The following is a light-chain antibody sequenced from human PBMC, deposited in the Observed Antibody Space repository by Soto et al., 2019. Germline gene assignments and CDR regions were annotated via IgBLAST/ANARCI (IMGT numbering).Light chain of an antibody. J-gene: IGKJ1*01. CDR2: AAS. Sequence: DIQLTQSPSFLSASLGDRVTITCRASQGISSYLAWYQQKPGKAPKLLIYAASTLQSGVPSRFSGSGSGTEFTLTISSLQREDFANYYCQQLNSYPPWTFGQGTKVDIK. CDR3: QQLNSYPPWT. V-gene: IGKV1-9*01. CDR1: QGISSY.